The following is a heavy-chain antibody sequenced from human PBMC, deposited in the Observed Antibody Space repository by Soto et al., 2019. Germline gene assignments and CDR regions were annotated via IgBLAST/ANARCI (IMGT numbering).Heavy chain of an antibody. CDR1: GGSVRTGRYY. J-gene: IGHJ4*02. V-gene: IGHV4-61*01. CDR3: ARDTYDSSGYYDY. D-gene: IGHD3-22*01. Sequence: PEETLSLTCTVSGGSVRTGRYYWSWVRQPPGKGLEWIGYIYDVGTNYNPSLKSRVTISLDTPKNQFSLKLNSVTAADTAVYYCARDTYDSSGYYDYWGQGTLVTVSS. CDR2: IYDVGT.